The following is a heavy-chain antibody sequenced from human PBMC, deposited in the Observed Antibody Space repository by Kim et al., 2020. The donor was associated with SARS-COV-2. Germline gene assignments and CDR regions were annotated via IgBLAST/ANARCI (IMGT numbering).Heavy chain of an antibody. J-gene: IGHJ4*02. CDR2: IYYSGST. CDR3: ARFRYNPYYFDY. V-gene: IGHV4-59*01. Sequence: SETLSLTCTVSGGSISSYYWSWIRQPPGKGLEWIGYIYYSGSTNYNPSLKSRVTISVDTSKNQFSLKLNSVIAADTAVYYCARFRYNPYYFDYWGQGTLVTVSS. D-gene: IGHD1-1*01. CDR1: GGSISSYY.